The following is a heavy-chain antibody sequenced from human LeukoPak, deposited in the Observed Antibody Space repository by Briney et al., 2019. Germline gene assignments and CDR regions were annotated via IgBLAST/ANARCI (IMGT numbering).Heavy chain of an antibody. CDR2: IYHSGST. D-gene: IGHD2-8*02. Sequence: SETLSLTCTVSGYSITSGYYWGWIRQPPGKGLEWIGSIYHSGSTYYSPSLKSRVTISVDTSKNQFSLKLSSVTAADTAVYYCARRSHGTGAFDIWGQGTMVTVSS. J-gene: IGHJ3*02. V-gene: IGHV4-38-2*02. CDR1: GYSITSGYY. CDR3: ARRSHGTGAFDI.